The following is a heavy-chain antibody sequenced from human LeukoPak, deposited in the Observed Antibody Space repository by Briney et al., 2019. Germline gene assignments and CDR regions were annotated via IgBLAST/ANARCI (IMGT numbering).Heavy chain of an antibody. CDR3: AKLKIVGASIDY. CDR1: GFNSGNYW. Sequence: PGGSLRLSCAASGFNSGNYWMSWVRQAPGHRLEWLANIKQDGIETYYLDSVKGRFTISRDSARNSVYLQMNSLRADETAVYYCAKLKIVGASIDYWGQGTLVTVSS. V-gene: IGHV3-7*03. D-gene: IGHD1-26*01. CDR2: IKQDGIET. J-gene: IGHJ4*02.